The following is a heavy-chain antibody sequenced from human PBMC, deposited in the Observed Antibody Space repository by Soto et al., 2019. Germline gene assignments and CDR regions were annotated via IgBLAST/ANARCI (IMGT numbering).Heavy chain of an antibody. CDR2: IFHSGST. CDR1: GGSIRSNNW. CDR3: ARVFSGSYSDY. Sequence: SETLSLTCAVSGGSIRSNNWWSWVRQPPGKGLEWIGEIFHSGSTNYNPSLKARVTISVDKSKNQFSLKLSSVTAADTAVYYCARVFSGSYSDYWGQGTLVTVSS. V-gene: IGHV4-4*02. J-gene: IGHJ4*02. D-gene: IGHD1-26*01.